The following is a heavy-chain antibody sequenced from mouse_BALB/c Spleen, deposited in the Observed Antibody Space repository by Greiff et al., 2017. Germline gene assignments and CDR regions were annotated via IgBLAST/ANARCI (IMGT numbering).Heavy chain of an antibody. D-gene: IGHD4-1*02. V-gene: IGHV2-9*02. J-gene: IGHJ4*01. Sequence: VKLVESGPGLVAPSQSLSITCTVSGFSLTSYGVHWVRQPPGKGLEWLGVIWAGGSTNYNSALMSRLSISKDNSKSQVFLKMNSLQTDDTAMYYCARIQGSTGRNAMDYWGQGTSVTVSS. CDR3: ARIQGSTGRNAMDY. CDR1: GFSLTSYG. CDR2: IWAGGST.